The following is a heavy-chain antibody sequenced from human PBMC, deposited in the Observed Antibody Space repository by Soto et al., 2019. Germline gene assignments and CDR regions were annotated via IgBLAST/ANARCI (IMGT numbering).Heavy chain of an antibody. CDR2: ISAHNGNT. V-gene: IGHV1-18*01. Sequence: QVHLVQSGAEWKKPAASVKVSCKASGYTFTSYGITLVRQAPGQGLEWMGWISAHNGNTDYAQKLQGRVIVTRDTSTSTGYMELRSLRSDDTAVYYCARGRYGDYWGQGARVTVSS. CDR3: ARGRYGDY. CDR1: GYTFTSYG. J-gene: IGHJ4*02. D-gene: IGHD1-1*01.